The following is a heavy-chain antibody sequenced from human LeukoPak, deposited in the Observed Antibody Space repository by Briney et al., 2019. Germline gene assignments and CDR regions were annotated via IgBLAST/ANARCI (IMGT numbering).Heavy chain of an antibody. Sequence: TSETLSLTYTVSGGSISNYYWSWIRQPPGKGLEWIGYIYYSGNTNYNPSLKTRVTISVDTSKNQFSLKLSSVTAADTAVYYCARGYYHDSSGLDYWGQGTLVTVSS. CDR3: ARGYYHDSSGLDY. J-gene: IGHJ4*02. CDR2: IYYSGNT. D-gene: IGHD3-22*01. CDR1: GGSISNYY. V-gene: IGHV4-59*01.